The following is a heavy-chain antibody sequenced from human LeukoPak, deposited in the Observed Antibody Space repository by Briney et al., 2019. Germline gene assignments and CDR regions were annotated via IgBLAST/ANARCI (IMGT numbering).Heavy chain of an antibody. CDR1: GYTFTSYY. V-gene: IGHV1-46*01. CDR3: AFSSGWSNWFDP. Sequence: GASVKVSCKASGYTFTSYYMHWVRQAPGQGLEWMGIINPSGDSTSYAQKFQGRVTMTRDMSTSTVYMELSSLRSEDTAVYYCAFSSGWSNWFDPWGQGTLVTVSS. D-gene: IGHD6-19*01. J-gene: IGHJ5*02. CDR2: INPSGDST.